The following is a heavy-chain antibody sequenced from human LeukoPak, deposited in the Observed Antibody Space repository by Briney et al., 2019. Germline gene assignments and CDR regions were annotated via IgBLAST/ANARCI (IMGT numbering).Heavy chain of an antibody. V-gene: IGHV3-49*03. CDR2: IRSKAYGGTT. CDR3: RRGSYAHDY. J-gene: IGHJ4*02. CDR1: GFTFSDYA. Sequence: GGSLRLSCTASGFTFSDYAMSWFRQAPGKGLEWVGLIRSKAYGGTTEYAASVKGRFTISRDDSQNIAYLQMNSLKTEDTAVYYCRRGSYAHDYWGQGTLVTVSS. D-gene: IGHD1-26*01.